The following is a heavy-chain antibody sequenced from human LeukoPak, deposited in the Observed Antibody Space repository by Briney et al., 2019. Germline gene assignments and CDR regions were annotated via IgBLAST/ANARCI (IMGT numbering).Heavy chain of an antibody. J-gene: IGHJ6*02. CDR1: GFTFSDYW. Sequence: GGSLRLSCAASGFTFSDYWMHWVRQAPGKELVWVSRIKSDGISTSNADSVKGRFTISRDNAKNTLYLQMNSLRAEDTAVYYCARDRFYGMDVWGQGTTVTVSS. CDR3: ARDRFYGMDV. CDR2: IKSDGIST. V-gene: IGHV3-74*01.